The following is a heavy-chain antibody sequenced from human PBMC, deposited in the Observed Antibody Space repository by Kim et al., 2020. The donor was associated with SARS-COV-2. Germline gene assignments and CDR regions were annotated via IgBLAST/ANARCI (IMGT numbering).Heavy chain of an antibody. CDR3: ARTYVWGSYRLFDY. D-gene: IGHD3-16*02. Sequence: TPSLKSRVPMSVDTSKNQFSLKLSSVTAADTAVYYCARTYVWGSYRLFDYWGQGTLVTVSS. V-gene: IGHV4-4*07. J-gene: IGHJ4*02.